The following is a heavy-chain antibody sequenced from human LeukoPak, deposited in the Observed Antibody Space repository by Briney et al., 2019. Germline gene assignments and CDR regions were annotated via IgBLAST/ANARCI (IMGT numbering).Heavy chain of an antibody. Sequence: GGSLRLSCAASGFTFSSYWMSWVRQAPGKGLEWVANIKQDGSEKYYVDSVKGRFTISRDNAKNSLYLQMNSLRAEDTAVYYCASLNFDWLLSPYYYWGQGTLVTVSS. D-gene: IGHD3-9*01. J-gene: IGHJ4*02. CDR3: ASLNFDWLLSPYYY. CDR1: GFTFSSYW. CDR2: IKQDGSEK. V-gene: IGHV3-7*01.